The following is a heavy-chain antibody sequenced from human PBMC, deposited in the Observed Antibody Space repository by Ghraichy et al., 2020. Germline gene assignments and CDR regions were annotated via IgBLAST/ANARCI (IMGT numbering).Heavy chain of an antibody. CDR2: IRYDGSNK. J-gene: IGHJ4*02. Sequence: GGSLRLSCAASGFTFSSYGMHWVRQAPGKGLEWVAFIRYDGSNKYYADSVKGRFTISRDNSKNTLYLQMNSLRAEDTAVYYCAKMQWLGRYFPAEIDYWGQGTLVTVSS. CDR3: AKMQWLGRYFPAEIDY. CDR1: GFTFSSYG. D-gene: IGHD6-19*01. V-gene: IGHV3-30*02.